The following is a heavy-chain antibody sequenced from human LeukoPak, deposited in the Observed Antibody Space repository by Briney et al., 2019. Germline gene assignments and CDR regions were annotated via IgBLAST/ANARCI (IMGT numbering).Heavy chain of an antibody. V-gene: IGHV1-2*02. D-gene: IGHD2-2*01. CDR1: GYIFTGYY. J-gene: IGHJ3*02. CDR2: INPNSGGT. CDR3: AREVIQDIVVVPAALEAFDI. Sequence: ASVKVSCKASGYIFTGYYMHGVRQSPGQGLEGMGWINPNSGGTNYAQKFQGRVTMTRDTSISTAYIELSRLRSDDTAVYYCAREVIQDIVVVPAALEAFDIWGEGAMVTVSS.